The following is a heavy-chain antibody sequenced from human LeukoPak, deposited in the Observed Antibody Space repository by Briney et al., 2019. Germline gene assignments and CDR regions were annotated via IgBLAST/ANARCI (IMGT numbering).Heavy chain of an antibody. CDR3: AKGYSSSWIKNYFDY. Sequence: SDTLSLTCAVPGYSITSSSWWGWIRQPPGKGLEWIGYIYHSGTTYYNPSLQSRVTMSVDTSKNQFSLKLSSVTAVDTAVYYCAKGYSSSWIKNYFDYWGQGTLVTVSP. CDR1: GYSITSSSW. V-gene: IGHV4-28*03. J-gene: IGHJ4*02. CDR2: IYHSGTT. D-gene: IGHD6-13*01.